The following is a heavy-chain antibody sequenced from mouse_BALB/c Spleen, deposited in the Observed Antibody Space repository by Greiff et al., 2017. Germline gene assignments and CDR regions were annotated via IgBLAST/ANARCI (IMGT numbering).Heavy chain of an antibody. J-gene: IGHJ3*01. Sequence: EVKLMESGGGLVKPGGSLKLSCAASGFTFSDYYMYWVRQTPEKRLEWVATISDGGSYTYYPDSVKGRFTISRDNAKNNLYLQMSSLKSEDTAMYYCARGGDGYPFAYWGQGTLVTVSA. CDR1: GFTFSDYY. D-gene: IGHD2-3*01. V-gene: IGHV5-4*02. CDR3: ARGGDGYPFAY. CDR2: ISDGGSYT.